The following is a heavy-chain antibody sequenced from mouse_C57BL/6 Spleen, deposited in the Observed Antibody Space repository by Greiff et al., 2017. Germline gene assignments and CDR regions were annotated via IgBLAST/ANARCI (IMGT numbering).Heavy chain of an antibody. Sequence: EVLLVESGEGLVKPGGSLKLSCAASGFTFSSYSMSWVRQTPKKRLEWVANISSCGSYIYYADTVKGRFTISRDNARNTLYLQMSSLKSEDTAMSDCTAFITRARSAMDYWGQGTSVTVSS. CDR2: ISSCGSYI. D-gene: IGHD1-1*01. CDR3: TAFITRARSAMDY. CDR1: GFTFSSYS. J-gene: IGHJ4*01. V-gene: IGHV5-9-1*02.